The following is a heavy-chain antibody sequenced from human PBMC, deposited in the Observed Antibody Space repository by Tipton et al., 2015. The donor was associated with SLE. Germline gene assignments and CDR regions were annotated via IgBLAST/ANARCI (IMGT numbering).Heavy chain of an antibody. J-gene: IGHJ3*02. CDR3: ARTEFSNLAFDI. CDR2: IDYSGST. D-gene: IGHD3-3*02. Sequence: TLSLTCAVSGGSISSYYWSWIRQPPGKGLEWIGYIDYSGSTNYNPSLKSRVIISVDTSKNQFSLKLSSVTAAETAVYYCARTEFSNLAFDIWGQGTMVTVSS. V-gene: IGHV4-59*08. CDR1: GGSISSYY.